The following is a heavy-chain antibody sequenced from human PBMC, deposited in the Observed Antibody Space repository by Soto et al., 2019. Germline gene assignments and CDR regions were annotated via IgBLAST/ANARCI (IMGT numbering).Heavy chain of an antibody. CDR3: ARDSRSGGVIMGV. Sequence: PSETLSLTCTVSGGSISSYYLSWIRQPPGKGLEWIGYIYYSGSTNYNPSLKSRVTISVDTSKNQFSLKLSSVTAADTAVYYCARDSRSGGVIMGVWGQGTTVTVS. J-gene: IGHJ6*02. CDR2: IYYSGST. V-gene: IGHV4-59*01. D-gene: IGHD6-19*01. CDR1: GGSISSYY.